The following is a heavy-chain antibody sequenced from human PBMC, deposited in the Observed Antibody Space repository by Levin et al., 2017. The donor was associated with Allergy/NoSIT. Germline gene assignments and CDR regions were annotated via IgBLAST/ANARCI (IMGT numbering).Heavy chain of an antibody. CDR2: ISYDGSNK. D-gene: IGHD3-3*01. Sequence: PGGSLRLSCAASGFTFSSYAMHWVRQAPGKGLEWVAVISYDGSNKYYADSVKGRFTISRDNSKNTLYLQMNSLRAEDTAVYYCARDMYYDFWSGDYYYYGMDVWGQGTTVTVSS. CDR1: GFTFSSYA. V-gene: IGHV3-30*04. CDR3: ARDMYYDFWSGDYYYYGMDV. J-gene: IGHJ6*02.